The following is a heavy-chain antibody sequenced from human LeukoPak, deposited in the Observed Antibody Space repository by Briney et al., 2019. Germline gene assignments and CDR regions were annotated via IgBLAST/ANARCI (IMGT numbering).Heavy chain of an antibody. CDR1: GFTFSIYG. CDR2: LWYDGSNK. D-gene: IGHD6-13*01. Sequence: RRCLRLSCAAFGFTFSIYGTQGVRQAPGKGLGRGAVLWYDGSNKYYVDSEKGRLTISRDNSKNTLYLHMNSLRAEDTAVYYCAKGGGQQLPWAAFDIWGQGTMVTVSS. J-gene: IGHJ3*02. CDR3: AKGGGQQLPWAAFDI. V-gene: IGHV3-33*06.